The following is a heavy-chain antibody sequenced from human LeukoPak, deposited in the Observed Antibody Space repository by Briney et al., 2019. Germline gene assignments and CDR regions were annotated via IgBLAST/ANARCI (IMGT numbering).Heavy chain of an antibody. CDR3: AKRNYDILTGVGNAFDI. CDR2: IGGSDGRT. D-gene: IGHD3-9*01. V-gene: IGHV3-23*01. CDR1: GFTFRNYA. Sequence: GGSLRLSCAASGFTFRNYAMSWVRQAPGKGLEWVSAIGGSDGRTYYADSVKGRFTISRDNSKNTLYLQMNSLRAEDTAVYYCAKRNYDILTGVGNAFDIWGQGTMVTVSS. J-gene: IGHJ3*02.